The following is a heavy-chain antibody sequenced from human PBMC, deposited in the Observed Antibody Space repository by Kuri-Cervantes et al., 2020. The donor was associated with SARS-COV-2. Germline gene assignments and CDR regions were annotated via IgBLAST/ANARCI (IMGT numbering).Heavy chain of an antibody. Sequence: GSLRLSCTVSGDSISSYYWSWIRQSPGKGLEWIGYIYYSGSTNYNPSLKSRVTISVDTSKNQFSLKLSSVTAADTAVYHCARTTKGLRFPYYYYYYGMDVWGQGTTVTVSS. J-gene: IGHJ6*02. CDR2: IYYSGST. CDR3: ARTTKGLRFPYYYYYYGMDV. D-gene: IGHD3-3*01. CDR1: GDSISSYY. V-gene: IGHV4-59*01.